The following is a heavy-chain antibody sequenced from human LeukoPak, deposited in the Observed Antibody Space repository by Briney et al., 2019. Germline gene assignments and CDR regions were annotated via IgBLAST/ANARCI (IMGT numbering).Heavy chain of an antibody. D-gene: IGHD2/OR15-2a*01. J-gene: IGHJ4*02. CDR1: GGTFSSYA. CDR2: IIPIFGTA. Sequence: ASVKVSCKASGGTFSSYAISWVRQAPGQGLEWMGGIIPIFGTANYAQKFQGRVTITADESTSTAYMELSSLRSEDTAVYYCARDEESVLSRFDYWGQGTLVTVSS. V-gene: IGHV1-69*01. CDR3: ARDEESVLSRFDY.